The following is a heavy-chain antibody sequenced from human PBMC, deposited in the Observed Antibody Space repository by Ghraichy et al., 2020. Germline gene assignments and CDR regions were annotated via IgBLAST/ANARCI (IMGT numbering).Heavy chain of an antibody. J-gene: IGHJ4*02. Sequence: GGSLRLSCAASRFTFSNYAMHWVRQAPGKGLEWVTLISYDGTNKYSADSVKGRFTISRDNSKNTLYLQMNSLRAEDTALYYCVRGYCGGGTCYFDYWGQGALVTVAS. CDR3: VRGYCGGGTCYFDY. D-gene: IGHD2-15*01. V-gene: IGHV3-30-3*01. CDR2: ISYDGTNK. CDR1: RFTFSNYA.